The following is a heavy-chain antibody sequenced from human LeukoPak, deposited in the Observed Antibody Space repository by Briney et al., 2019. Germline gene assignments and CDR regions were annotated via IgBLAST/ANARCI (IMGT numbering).Heavy chain of an antibody. J-gene: IGHJ4*02. V-gene: IGHV1-18*04. D-gene: IGHD6-19*01. CDR3: ARSAVADTLSAYYFEY. CDR2: ISAYNGNT. Sequence: GASLKVSCKASVYTLITNDISWVRQAPGQRREWMGWISAYNGNTNYAQKLQGRVTMTTDTSTNTSNMELRSLRSDDAAVYYCARSAVADTLSAYYFEYWGQGTLVTVSS. CDR1: VYTLITND.